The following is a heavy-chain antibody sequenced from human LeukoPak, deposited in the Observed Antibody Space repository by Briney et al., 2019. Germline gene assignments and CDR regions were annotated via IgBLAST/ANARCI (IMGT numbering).Heavy chain of an antibody. D-gene: IGHD2-15*01. J-gene: IGHJ3*02. CDR2: ISGSGDYT. Sequence: GGTLRLSCAASGFTFSSHGMSWVRQAPGKGLEWVSTISGSGDYTYYADSVKGRFTISRDNAKNTLYLQMNSLRAEDTAVYYCARVGVVVYAFDIWGQGTMVTVSS. CDR3: ARVGVVVYAFDI. V-gene: IGHV3-23*01. CDR1: GFTFSSHG.